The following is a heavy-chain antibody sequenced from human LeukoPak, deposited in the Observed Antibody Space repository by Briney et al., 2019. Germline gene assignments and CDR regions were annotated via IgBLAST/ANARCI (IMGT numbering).Heavy chain of an antibody. J-gene: IGHJ5*02. D-gene: IGHD3-3*01. CDR2: IIPIFGTA. Sequence: SVKVSCRASGGTFSSYAISWVRQAPGQGLEWMGRIIPIFGTANYAQKFQGRVTITTDESTSTAYMELSSLRSEDTAVYYCASGKTNYDFWSGSPDNWFDPWGQGTLVTVSS. V-gene: IGHV1-69*05. CDR1: GGTFSSYA. CDR3: ASGKTNYDFWSGSPDNWFDP.